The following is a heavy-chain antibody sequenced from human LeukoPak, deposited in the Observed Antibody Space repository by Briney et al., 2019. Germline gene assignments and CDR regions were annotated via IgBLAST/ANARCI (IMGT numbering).Heavy chain of an antibody. D-gene: IGHD4-17*01. J-gene: IGHJ4*02. Sequence: HAGGSLRLSCAASGFSVNGNYWHWVRQAPGKAPQWISTIYNDGKTRYADSVRGRFTFSRDNSKNTLYLQMDSLRAEDTAVYYCAGGDYPLSYWGQGSLVTVSS. V-gene: IGHV3-66*01. CDR1: GFSVNGNY. CDR3: AGGDYPLSY. CDR2: IYNDGKT.